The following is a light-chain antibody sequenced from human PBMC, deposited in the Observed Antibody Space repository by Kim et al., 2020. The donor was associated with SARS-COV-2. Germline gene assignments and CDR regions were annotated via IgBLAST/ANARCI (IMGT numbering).Light chain of an antibody. CDR2: LNSDGRH. CDR3: HTWSTAIV. J-gene: IGLJ2*01. Sequence: QPVLTQSPSASASLGASVKLTCTLSSGHSTYDITWHQQQPGKGPRYLMKLNSDGRHIKGDGIPDRFSGSSSGAERYLTISSLQSEDEADYYCHTWSTAIVFGGGTKVTVL. CDR1: SGHSTYD. V-gene: IGLV4-69*01.